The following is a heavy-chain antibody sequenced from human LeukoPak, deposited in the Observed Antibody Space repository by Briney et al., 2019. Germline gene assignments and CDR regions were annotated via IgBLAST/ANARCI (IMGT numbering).Heavy chain of an antibody. CDR1: GFTFSRYW. V-gene: IGHV3-7*01. CDR2: IKEDGREK. J-gene: IGHJ4*02. Sequence: GGSLRLSCAASGFTFSRYWMSWVRQAPGKGLEWVANIKEDGREKYYVDSVKGRFAISRDNAKNSLYLQMNSLRAEDTAVYYCARDAYYDILTGYFGPYYFDYWGQGTLVTVSS. D-gene: IGHD3-9*01. CDR3: ARDAYYDILTGYFGPYYFDY.